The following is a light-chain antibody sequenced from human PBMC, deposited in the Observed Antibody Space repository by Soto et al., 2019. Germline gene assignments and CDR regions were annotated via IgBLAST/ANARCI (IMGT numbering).Light chain of an antibody. CDR2: KIS. Sequence: DVVMTQSPLSLPVTLGQPASISCRSSQSLVHRDGNTYLNWFQQRPGQSPRRLIYKISNRDSGVPDRFSGSGSGNDFTLMISMVESEGVWGYYCIQGANWPLYTFVHGTKVEIK. J-gene: IGKJ2*01. V-gene: IGKV2-30*02. CDR1: QSLVHRDGNTY. CDR3: IQGANWPLYT.